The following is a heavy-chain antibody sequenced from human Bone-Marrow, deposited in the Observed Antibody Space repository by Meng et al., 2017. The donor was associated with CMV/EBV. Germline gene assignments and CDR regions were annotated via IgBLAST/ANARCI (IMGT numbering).Heavy chain of an antibody. Sequence: SETLSLTCTVSGGSVGSGSYYWSWIRQPPGKGLEWIGYIYYSGSTNYNPSLKSRVTISVDTSKNQFSLKLSSVTAADTAVYYCARVEVPAAIRYWGQGTLVTVSS. CDR3: ARVEVPAAIRY. J-gene: IGHJ4*02. CDR2: IYYSGST. CDR1: GGSVGSGSYY. V-gene: IGHV4-61*01. D-gene: IGHD2-2*02.